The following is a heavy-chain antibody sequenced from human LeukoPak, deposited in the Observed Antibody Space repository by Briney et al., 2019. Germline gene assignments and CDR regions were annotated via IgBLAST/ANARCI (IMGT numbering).Heavy chain of an antibody. D-gene: IGHD3-10*01. V-gene: IGHV1-8*01. CDR1: GYTFTSYD. CDR3: ARVRRYYGSGSYYEDY. CDR2: MNPNSGNT. Sequence: ASVKVSCKASGYTFTSYDINWVRQATGQGLEWMGWMNPNSGNTGYAQKFQGRVTMTRNTSISTAYMELSSLRSEDTAVYHCARVRRYYGSGSYYEDYWGQGTLVTVSS. J-gene: IGHJ4*02.